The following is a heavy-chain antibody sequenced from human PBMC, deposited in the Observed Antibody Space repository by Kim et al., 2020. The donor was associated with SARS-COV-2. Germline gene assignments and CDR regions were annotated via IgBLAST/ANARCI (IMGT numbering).Heavy chain of an antibody. J-gene: IGHJ5*02. CDR2: ISGSGGST. D-gene: IGHD2-2*01. Sequence: GGSLRLSCAASGFTFSSYAMSWVRQAPGKGLEWVSAISGSGGSTYYADSVKGRFTISRDNSKNTLYLQMNSLRAEDTAAYYCAKDVIVVVPAAMGLNWFDPWGQGTLVTVSS. V-gene: IGHV3-23*01. CDR1: GFTFSSYA. CDR3: AKDVIVVVPAAMGLNWFDP.